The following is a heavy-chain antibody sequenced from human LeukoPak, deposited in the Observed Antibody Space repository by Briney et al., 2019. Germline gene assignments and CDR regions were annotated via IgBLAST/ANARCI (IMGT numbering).Heavy chain of an antibody. CDR2: IYYSGST. Sequence: SETLSLTCTVSGGSISSYYWSWIRQPPGKGLEWIGYIYYSGSTNYNPPLKSRVTISVDTSKNQFSLKLSSVTAADTAVYYCARIPGGDYSGSYYGAAGVFDYWGQGTLVTVSS. V-gene: IGHV4-59*01. D-gene: IGHD1-26*01. J-gene: IGHJ4*02. CDR3: ARIPGGDYSGSYYGAAGVFDY. CDR1: GGSISSYY.